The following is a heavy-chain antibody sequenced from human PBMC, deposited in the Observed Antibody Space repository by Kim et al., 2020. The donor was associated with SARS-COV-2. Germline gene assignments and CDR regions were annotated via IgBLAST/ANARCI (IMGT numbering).Heavy chain of an antibody. D-gene: IGHD2-15*01. V-gene: IGHV3-23*01. Sequence: YADAVKSRLTISRDNTKNTLYLHMNSLRLEDTAVYYYAKGQGYNSGPDGHWGLGTLVTVSS. CDR3: AKGQGYNSGPDGH. J-gene: IGHJ4*02.